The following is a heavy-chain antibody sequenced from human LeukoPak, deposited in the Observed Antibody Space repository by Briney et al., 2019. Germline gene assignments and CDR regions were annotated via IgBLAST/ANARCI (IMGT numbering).Heavy chain of an antibody. J-gene: IGHJ4*02. CDR2: ISYDGSNK. CDR3: ARDLITMIVVVITGGFDY. D-gene: IGHD3-22*01. Sequence: GGSLRLSCADSGFTFSSYAMHWVRQAPGKGLEWVAVISYDGSNKYYADSVKGRFTISRDNSKNTLYLQMNSLRAEDTAVYYCARDLITMIVVVITGGFDYWGQGTLVTVSS. CDR1: GFTFSSYA. V-gene: IGHV3-30-3*01.